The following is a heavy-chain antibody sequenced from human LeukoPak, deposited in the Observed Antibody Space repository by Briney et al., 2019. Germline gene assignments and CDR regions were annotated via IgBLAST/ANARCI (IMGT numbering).Heavy chain of an antibody. Sequence: ASVKVSCKASGGTFSSYAISWVRQAPGQGLEWMGRIIPIFGTANYAQKFQGRVTITTDESTSTAYMELSSLRSEDTAVYYCARVPNSSSWVLAKWFDPWGQGTLVTVSS. D-gene: IGHD6-13*01. J-gene: IGHJ5*02. CDR2: IIPIFGTA. CDR3: ARVPNSSSWVLAKWFDP. CDR1: GGTFSSYA. V-gene: IGHV1-69*05.